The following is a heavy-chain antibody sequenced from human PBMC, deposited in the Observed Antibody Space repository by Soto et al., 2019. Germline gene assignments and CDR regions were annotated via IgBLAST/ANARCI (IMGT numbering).Heavy chain of an antibody. CDR1: LYTFTGHY. J-gene: IGHJ4*02. CDR3: GRGRSGQIVVFY. CDR2: IGPESGAT. V-gene: IGHV1-2*02. Sequence: KVSCNASLYTFTGHYIHWVRQAPEQGPEWMGEIGPESGATRYAQKFQGRVTMTRDMSITTVYMELNNLSPDDTAVYYCGRGRSGQIVVFYWGQGTQVTVYS. D-gene: IGHD1-26*01.